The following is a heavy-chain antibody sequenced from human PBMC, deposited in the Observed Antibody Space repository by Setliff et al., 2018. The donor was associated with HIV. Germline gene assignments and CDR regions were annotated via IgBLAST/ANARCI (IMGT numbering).Heavy chain of an antibody. D-gene: IGHD1-26*01. V-gene: IGHV1-18*01. CDR3: ARDVGRGGPGRWADP. CDR1: GYIFSDYG. Sequence: ASVKVSCKASGYIFSDYGFTWVRQAPGQGLEWMGYISGYNGVTHYAQNFQGRVAMTKDTAAYTAYMELTSLRSDDTAVYYCARDVGRGGPGRWADPWGQGTLVTVSS. J-gene: IGHJ5*02. CDR2: ISGYNGVT.